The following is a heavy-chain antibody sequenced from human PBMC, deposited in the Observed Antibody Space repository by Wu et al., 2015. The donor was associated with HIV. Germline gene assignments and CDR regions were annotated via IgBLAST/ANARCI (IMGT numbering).Heavy chain of an antibody. CDR2: IIPIFGTA. CDR1: GGTFRSYA. V-gene: IGHV1-69*13. Sequence: VQLVQSGPEMKKPGASVKVSCKASGGTFRSYAISWVRQAPGQGLEWMGRIIPIFGTANYAQKFQGRVTITADESTSTVYMELSSLRSEDTAVYYCARERASLPTVMPGNYGMDVWGQGTTVTVSS. CDR3: ARERASLPTVMPGNYGMDV. D-gene: IGHD2-2*01. J-gene: IGHJ6*02.